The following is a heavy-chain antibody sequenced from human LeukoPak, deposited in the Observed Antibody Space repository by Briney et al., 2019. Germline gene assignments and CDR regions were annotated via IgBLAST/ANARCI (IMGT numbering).Heavy chain of an antibody. CDR2: ISTYNSDT. J-gene: IGHJ4*02. CDR1: GYTFTSYG. D-gene: IGHD3-3*01. Sequence: ASVKVSCKTSGYTFTSYGISWVRQAPGQGLEWMGWISTYNSDTYSTQKLQGRVSLTTDTSSSTAYMELRSLRSDDTAVYYCARGGPFGMVLTQPIDYWGQGTLVTVSS. CDR3: ARGGPFGMVLTQPIDY. V-gene: IGHV1-18*01.